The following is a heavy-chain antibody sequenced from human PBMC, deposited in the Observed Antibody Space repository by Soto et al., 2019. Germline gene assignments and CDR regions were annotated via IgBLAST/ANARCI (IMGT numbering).Heavy chain of an antibody. CDR1: GFSLSTSGIC. D-gene: IGHD3-10*01. CDR2: IDWDDDK. V-gene: IGHV2-70*01. Sequence: QTLPLTCPFSGFSLSTSGICVSWIRQPPGKALEWLALIDWDDDKYYSTSLKTRLTISKAPSKNQVVLTMTNMDPVDTATYYCARSTSRGDDAFDIWGQGTMVTVSS. CDR3: ARSTSRGDDAFDI. J-gene: IGHJ3*02.